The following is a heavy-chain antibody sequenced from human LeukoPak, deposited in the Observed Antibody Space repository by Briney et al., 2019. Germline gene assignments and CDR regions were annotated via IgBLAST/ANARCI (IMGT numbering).Heavy chain of an antibody. CDR3: ARWGIASDY. D-gene: IGHD6-13*01. Sequence: PSETLSLTCTVSGGSISSYYWSWIRQPPGKGLEWIGYIYCSGSTNYNPSLKSRVTISVDTSKNQFSLKLSSVTAADTAAYYCARWGIASDYWGQGTLVTVSS. V-gene: IGHV4-59*01. J-gene: IGHJ4*02. CDR1: GGSISSYY. CDR2: IYCSGST.